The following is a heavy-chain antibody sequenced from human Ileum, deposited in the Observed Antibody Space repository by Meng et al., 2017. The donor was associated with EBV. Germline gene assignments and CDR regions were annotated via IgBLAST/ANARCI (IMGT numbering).Heavy chain of an antibody. CDR2: VYHDGAT. D-gene: IGHD3-10*01. Sequence: QVLLQESGPGLVTPSGALSLTCAVSGDSVSGSDWWSWVRQPPGKGLEWIGEVYHDGATNYHPSLKSRVTISLDKSKNEVNLHLNSLTAADTAVYFCARSSPIVRGLDYWGQGTLVTVSS. CDR3: ARSSPIVRGLDY. CDR1: GDSVSGSDW. V-gene: IGHV4-4*02. J-gene: IGHJ4*02.